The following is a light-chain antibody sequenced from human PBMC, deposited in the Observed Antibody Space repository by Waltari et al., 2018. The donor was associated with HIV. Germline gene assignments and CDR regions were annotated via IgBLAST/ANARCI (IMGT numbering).Light chain of an antibody. Sequence: QSALTQPASVSGSPGQSITISCTGTSSDVGSYNLVSWYQQHPGKAPKVMIYEGSKRPSGVSSRFSVSKSGNTASLTISGLQAEDEADYYCCSYTGSSTRRPYVFGTGTKVTVL. V-gene: IGLV2-23*01. CDR3: CSYTGSSTRRPYV. CDR1: SSDVGSYNL. CDR2: EGS. J-gene: IGLJ1*01.